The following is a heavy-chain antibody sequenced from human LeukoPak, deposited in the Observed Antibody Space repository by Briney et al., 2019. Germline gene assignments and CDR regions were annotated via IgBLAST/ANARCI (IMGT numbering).Heavy chain of an antibody. V-gene: IGHV1-18*01. CDR2: ISGYNGNT. CDR3: ARDFDSSRLFDP. D-gene: IGHD6-13*01. Sequence: ASVKVCCKAPGYTFSSYGISWVRQAPGQGLEWMGWISGYNGNTKYAQRFQGRVTMTRDTYTNTAYMELRSLRSDDTAVYYCARDFDSSRLFDPWGQGTLVTVSS. J-gene: IGHJ5*02. CDR1: GYTFSSYG.